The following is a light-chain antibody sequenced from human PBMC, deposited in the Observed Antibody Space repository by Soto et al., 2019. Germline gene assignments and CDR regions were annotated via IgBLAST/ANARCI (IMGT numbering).Light chain of an antibody. CDR3: QQHGTSPRT. J-gene: IGKJ1*01. Sequence: EIVLTQSPGAVSLSPGERATLSCRASQSVSNNYLAWYQQKPGQAPRLLIYGASNRATGIPDRFSGSGSGTDFTLTISRLEPEDFAVYYCQQHGTSPRTFGHGTKVDIK. V-gene: IGKV3-20*01. CDR2: GAS. CDR1: QSVSNNY.